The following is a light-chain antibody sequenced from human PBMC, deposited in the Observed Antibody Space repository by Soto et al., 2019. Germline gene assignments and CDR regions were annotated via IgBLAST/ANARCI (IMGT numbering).Light chain of an antibody. J-gene: IGKJ1*01. V-gene: IGKV1-5*03. CDR3: QQYNSWT. CDR2: RAS. Sequence: DIQMTQSPSTLSASVGDRVTITCRASQSISSWLAWYQQKPGKAPKLLIYRASSLESGVPSRFRRHGSGTEFTLTISSLQPDDFATYYCQQYNSWTFGQGTKVEIK. CDR1: QSISSW.